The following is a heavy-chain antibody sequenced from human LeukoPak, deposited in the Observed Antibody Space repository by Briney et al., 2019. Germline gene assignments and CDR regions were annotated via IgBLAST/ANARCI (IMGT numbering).Heavy chain of an antibody. V-gene: IGHV1-2*02. D-gene: IGHD1-1*01. CDR3: ARDKGATGTTARYLLSP. CDR1: GYTFTGYY. J-gene: IGHJ5*02. Sequence: GASVKVSCKASGYTFTGYYMHWVRQAPGQGLEWMGWINPNSGGTNYAQKFQGRVTMTRDTSISTAYMELSRLRSDDTAVYYCARDKGATGTTARYLLSPWGQGTLVTVSS. CDR2: INPNSGGT.